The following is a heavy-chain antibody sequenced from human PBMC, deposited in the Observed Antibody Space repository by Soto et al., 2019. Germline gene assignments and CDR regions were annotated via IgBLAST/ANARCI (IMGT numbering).Heavy chain of an antibody. D-gene: IGHD3-3*01. CDR3: ARGRDWSRYQHFDY. V-gene: IGHV4-30-2*05. J-gene: IGHJ4*02. Sequence: PPGKGLEWIGYIYDSGSTYDNPSLKRRATTSVDTSKNQFSLKLSPVTAAATAVYYSARGRDWSRYQHFDYWGQGTRVTVSS. CDR2: IYDSGST.